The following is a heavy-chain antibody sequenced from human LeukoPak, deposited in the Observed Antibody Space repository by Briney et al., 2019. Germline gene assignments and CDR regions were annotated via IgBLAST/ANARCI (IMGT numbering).Heavy chain of an antibody. CDR3: AKFFSGFDY. J-gene: IGHJ4*02. CDR1: GGSISTNN. V-gene: IGHV3-23*01. D-gene: IGHD3-10*01. Sequence: GTLSLTCGVSGGSISTNNWWSWVRQPPGKGLEWVSAISGSGGSTYYADSVKGRFTISRDNSKNTLYLQMNSLRAEDTAVYYCAKFFSGFDYWGQGTLVTVSS. CDR2: ISGSGGST.